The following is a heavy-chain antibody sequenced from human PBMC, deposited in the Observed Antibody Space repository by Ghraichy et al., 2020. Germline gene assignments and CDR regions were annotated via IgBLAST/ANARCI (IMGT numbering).Heavy chain of an antibody. V-gene: IGHV4-61*01. D-gene: IGHD6-19*01. CDR2: IYYSGST. CDR3: ASTPPYSSGWYYFDY. J-gene: IGHJ4*02. Sequence: ETLSLTCTVSGGSVSSGSYYWSWIRQPPGKGLEWIGYIYYSGSTNYNPSLKSRVTISVDTSKNQFSLKLSSVTAADTAVYYCASTPPYSSGWYYFDYWGQGTLVTVSS. CDR1: GGSVSSGSYY.